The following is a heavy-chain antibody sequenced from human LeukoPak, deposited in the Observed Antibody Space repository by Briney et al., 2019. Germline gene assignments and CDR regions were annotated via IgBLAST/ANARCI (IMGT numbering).Heavy chain of an antibody. J-gene: IGHJ6*03. CDR1: GYTFTGYY. Sequence: ASVKVSCKTSGYTFTGYYIHWVRQAPGQGLEWMGWINPNSGGTNYAQKFQGRVTMTMDTSISTAYMELSRLRSDDTAVYYCARPRFPYYRLSGPDYYYMDVWGKGTTVTVSS. V-gene: IGHV1-2*02. CDR2: INPNSGGT. D-gene: IGHD3-10*01. CDR3: ARPRFPYYRLSGPDYYYMDV.